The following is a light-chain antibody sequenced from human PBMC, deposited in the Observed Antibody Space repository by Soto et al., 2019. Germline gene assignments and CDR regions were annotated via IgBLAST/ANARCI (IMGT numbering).Light chain of an antibody. CDR3: QQRSNWPIA. CDR2: DAS. J-gene: IGKJ5*01. CDR1: QSINND. V-gene: IGKV3-11*01. Sequence: EIVMTQSPATLSVSPGERATVSCRASQSINNDLGWYQQKPGQPPRLLIYDASTRATGIPARFSGSGSGTDFTLTISSLEPEDFAVYYCQQRSNWPIAFGQGTRLEIK.